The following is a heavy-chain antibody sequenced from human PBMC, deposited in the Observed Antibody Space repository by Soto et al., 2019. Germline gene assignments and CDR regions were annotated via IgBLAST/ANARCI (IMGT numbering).Heavy chain of an antibody. V-gene: IGHV3-30*18. CDR1: GFTFSTYG. D-gene: IGHD3-3*01. J-gene: IGHJ6*02. CDR2: ISYDGGNK. CDR3: AKDYVLEWLRYYYGMDV. Sequence: QVQLVESGGGVVQPGRSLRLSCAASGFTFSTYGMHWVRQAPGKGLEWVAVISYDGGNKNYADSVKGRFTISRDNSKNTLSLQMNSLRAEDTAVYYCAKDYVLEWLRYYYGMDVWGQGTTVTVSS.